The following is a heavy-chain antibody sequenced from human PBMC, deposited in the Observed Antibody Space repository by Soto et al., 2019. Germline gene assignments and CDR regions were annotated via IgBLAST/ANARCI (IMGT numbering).Heavy chain of an antibody. CDR3: AGGGVVVPAAPINQNWFDP. J-gene: IGHJ5*02. V-gene: IGHV1-69*01. CDR1: GGTFSSYA. CDR2: IIPIFGTA. Sequence: QVQLVQSGAEVKKPGSSVKVSCKASGGTFSSYAISWVRQAPGQGLEWMGGIIPIFGTANYAQKFQGRVTITADESTSTAYMELSSRRSEDTAVYYCAGGGVVVPAAPINQNWFDPWGQGTLVTVSS. D-gene: IGHD2-2*01.